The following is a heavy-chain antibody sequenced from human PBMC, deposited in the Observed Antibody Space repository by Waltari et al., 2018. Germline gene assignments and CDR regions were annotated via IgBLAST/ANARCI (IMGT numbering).Heavy chain of an antibody. D-gene: IGHD2-2*01. CDR1: GYTFTDYY. Sequence: EVQLVQSGAEVKKPGATVKISCKASGYTFTDYYMHWVQQAPGKGLEWMGRVDPEDGETIHAEKLQGRVTITADTSTDTAYMELSSLRSEDTAGYYCAWVVVPAATAEYVQHWGQGTRVTVSS. CDR2: VDPEDGET. CDR3: AWVVVPAATAEYVQH. J-gene: IGHJ1*01. V-gene: IGHV1-69-2*01.